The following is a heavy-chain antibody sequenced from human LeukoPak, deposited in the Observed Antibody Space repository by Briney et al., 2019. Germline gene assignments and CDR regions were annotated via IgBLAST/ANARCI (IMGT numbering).Heavy chain of an antibody. D-gene: IGHD2/OR15-2a*01. CDR2: IKPDGSTT. Sequence: GGSLRLSCAGSGFTFSSYWMHWVRQVPGKGLVWVSSIKPDGSTTNYADSVKGRFTISRDNAGNTLFLHANSLRAEDTAVYYCARGGPTTWFWGQGTLLTISS. CDR1: GFTFSSYW. CDR3: ARGGPTTWF. V-gene: IGHV3-74*01. J-gene: IGHJ4*02.